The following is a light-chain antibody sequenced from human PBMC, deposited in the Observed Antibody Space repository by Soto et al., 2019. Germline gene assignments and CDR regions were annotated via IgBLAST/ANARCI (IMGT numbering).Light chain of an antibody. Sequence: ETVMTQSPATLAVSLGERATLSCRASQSVSSNLAWYQQRPGQAPRLLIYGASTRATGIPARFSGSGSGTEFTLTISSLQSEDFAVYSCQQYNNWPRTFGQGTKVEIK. CDR2: GAS. J-gene: IGKJ1*01. CDR3: QQYNNWPRT. V-gene: IGKV3-15*01. CDR1: QSVSSN.